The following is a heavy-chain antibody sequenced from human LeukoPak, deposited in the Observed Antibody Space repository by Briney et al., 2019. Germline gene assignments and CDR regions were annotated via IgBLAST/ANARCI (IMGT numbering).Heavy chain of an antibody. V-gene: IGHV4-38-2*02. CDR3: ARDNYSIGRGSWYVGRDY. Sequence: SETLSLTCTVSGYSISSGYYWGWIRQPPGKGLEWIGSIYHSGSTYYNPSLKSRVTISVDTSKNQFSLKLSSVTAADTAVYYCARDNYSIGRGSWYVGRDYWGQGTLVTVSS. J-gene: IGHJ4*02. CDR1: GYSISSGYY. D-gene: IGHD6-13*01. CDR2: IYHSGST.